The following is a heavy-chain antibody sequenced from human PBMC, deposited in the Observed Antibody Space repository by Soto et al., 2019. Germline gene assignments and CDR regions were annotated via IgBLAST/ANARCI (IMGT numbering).Heavy chain of an antibody. Sequence: QVQLVESGGGVVQPGRSLRLSCAASGFTFSSYAMHWVRQAPGKGLEWVAVISYDGSNKYYADSVKGRFTISRDNSKNTLYLQMNSLRAEDTAVYYCARGLCSSTSCYNNWFDPWGQGTLVTVSS. CDR2: ISYDGSNK. CDR3: ARGLCSSTSCYNNWFDP. V-gene: IGHV3-30-3*01. CDR1: GFTFSSYA. J-gene: IGHJ5*02. D-gene: IGHD2-2*02.